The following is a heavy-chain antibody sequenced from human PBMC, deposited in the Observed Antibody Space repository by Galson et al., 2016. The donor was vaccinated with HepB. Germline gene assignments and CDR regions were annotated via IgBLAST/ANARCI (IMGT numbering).Heavy chain of an antibody. Sequence: SLRLSCAASGFSFSNDDMLWVRQTAGKGLEWVAGIRVDGNNQFYGDPVKGRFTISRDNSRHTVYLQMNSLRGEDTAVYYCARDGTTPRKFAAYDIWGQGTVVTVSS. J-gene: IGHJ3*02. CDR3: ARDGTTPRKFAAYDI. CDR1: GFSFSNDD. V-gene: IGHV3-33*01. CDR2: IRVDGNNQ. D-gene: IGHD4-17*01.